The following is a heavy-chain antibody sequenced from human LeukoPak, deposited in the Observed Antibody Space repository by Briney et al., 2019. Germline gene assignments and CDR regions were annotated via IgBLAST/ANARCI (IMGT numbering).Heavy chain of an antibody. D-gene: IGHD6-13*01. CDR1: GFTFSSHW. CDR3: ARDSEYSSSFAFDI. CDR2: INQDGSER. Sequence: GGSLRLSCAASGFTFSSHWMTWVRQAPGKGLEWVANINQDGSERYYVDSVKGRFTISRDNAKNSLYLQMNSLRAEDTAVYYCARDSEYSSSFAFDIWGQGTMVTASS. J-gene: IGHJ3*02. V-gene: IGHV3-7*01.